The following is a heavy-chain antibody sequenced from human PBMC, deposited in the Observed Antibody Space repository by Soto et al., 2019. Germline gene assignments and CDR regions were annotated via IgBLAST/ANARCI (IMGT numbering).Heavy chain of an antibody. V-gene: IGHV4-59*01. D-gene: IGHD4-17*01. J-gene: IGHJ4*02. Sequence: SETLSLTCTVSGGSISSYYWIWIRQPPGKGLEWIGYIYYSGSTNYNPSLKSRVTISVDTSKNQFSLKLSSVTAADTAVYYCARINGDLVDYWVQGTLVTVSS. CDR2: IYYSGST. CDR1: GGSISSYY. CDR3: ARINGDLVDY.